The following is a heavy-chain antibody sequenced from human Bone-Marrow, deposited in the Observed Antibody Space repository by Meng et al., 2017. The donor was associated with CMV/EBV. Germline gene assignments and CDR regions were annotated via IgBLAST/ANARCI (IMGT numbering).Heavy chain of an antibody. CDR3: ARDHPPLPARPAGSFYFYGMDV. J-gene: IGHJ6*02. D-gene: IGHD6-6*01. Sequence: ASVKVSCKTSGYIFTDFGISWVRQAPGQGLEWMGWISAYNGDSKYAQNFQDRLSMTTDTSTNSAYMELRSLRSDDTAVYYCARDHPPLPARPAGSFYFYGMDVWGQGTTVTVSS. CDR2: ISAYNGDS. V-gene: IGHV1-18*01. CDR1: GYIFTDFG.